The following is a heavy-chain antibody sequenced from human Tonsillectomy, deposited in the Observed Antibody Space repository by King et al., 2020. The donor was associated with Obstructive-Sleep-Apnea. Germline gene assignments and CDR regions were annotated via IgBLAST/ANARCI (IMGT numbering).Heavy chain of an antibody. D-gene: IGHD6-13*01. J-gene: IGHJ4*02. CDR2: IIPMYGTV. CDR3: ARDPRRDHVAAGAFDH. CDR1: GDTLSSSA. Sequence: QLVQSGAEMKNPGSSVKVSCKASGDTLSSSAINWVRQAPGQGLEWMGGIIPMYGTVNYAEKFQGRVTITADGSRTTVYMELSSLRSEDTAIYFCARDPRRDHVAAGAFDHWGQGTLVTVSS. V-gene: IGHV1-69*01.